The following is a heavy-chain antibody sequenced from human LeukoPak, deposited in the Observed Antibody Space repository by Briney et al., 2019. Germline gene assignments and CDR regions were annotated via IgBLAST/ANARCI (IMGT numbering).Heavy chain of an antibody. J-gene: IGHJ3*02. CDR1: GFTFSSYG. CDR2: IWYDGSNK. D-gene: IGHD3-22*01. V-gene: IGHV3-33*01. Sequence: GRSLRLSCAASGFTFSSYGMHWVRQAPGKGLEWVAVIWYDGSNKYYADSVKGRFTISRDNSKNTLYLQMNSLRAEDTAVYYCAIISVLIVVDKDAFDIWGQGTMVTVSS. CDR3: AIISVLIVVDKDAFDI.